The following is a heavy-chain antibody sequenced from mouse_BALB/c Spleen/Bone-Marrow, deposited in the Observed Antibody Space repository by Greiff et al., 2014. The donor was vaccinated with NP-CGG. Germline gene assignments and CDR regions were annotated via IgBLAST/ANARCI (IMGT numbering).Heavy chain of an antibody. J-gene: IGHJ1*01. CDR3: ARSKDWYFDV. CDR1: GYTFTSYM. CDR2: VNPYSDGT. Sequence: EVQLQQSGPELVKPGASVKMSCKASGYTFTSYMMHWVKQKPGQGLEWVGYVNPYSDGTYYTEDFKGKATLTSDKSSSTVYMELSSLTSEDPAVFYCARSKDWYFDVWGAGTTVTVSS. V-gene: IGHV1-14*01.